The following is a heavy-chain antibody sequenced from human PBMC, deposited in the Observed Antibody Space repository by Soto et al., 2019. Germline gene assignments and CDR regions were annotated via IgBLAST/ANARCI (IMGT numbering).Heavy chain of an antibody. Sequence: SVKVSCKASGGTFSSYAISWVRQAPGQGLQWMGGIIPIFGTTNYAQKFQGRVTITADESTSTVYMELSSLRSEDTAVCYCARVTDSNLLYWGQGALVTVSS. CDR2: IIPIFGTT. J-gene: IGHJ4*02. CDR3: ARVTDSNLLY. D-gene: IGHD4-4*01. V-gene: IGHV1-69*13. CDR1: GGTFSSYA.